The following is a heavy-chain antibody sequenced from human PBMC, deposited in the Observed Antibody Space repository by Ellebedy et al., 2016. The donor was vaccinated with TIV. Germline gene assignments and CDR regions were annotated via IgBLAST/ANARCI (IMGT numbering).Heavy chain of an antibody. J-gene: IGHJ3*01. Sequence: MPSETLSLTCTVSGGSISPYFWSWIRQPPGKGLEWIGHSHYSGSTTYNPSLKSRATISVDPSRNLLSLNLTSLTTADTAVYFRARGAEDFGGINFDLWGQGTEVTASS. V-gene: IGHV4-59*01. CDR3: ARGAEDFGGINFDL. CDR1: GGSISPYF. CDR2: SHYSGST. D-gene: IGHD4-23*01.